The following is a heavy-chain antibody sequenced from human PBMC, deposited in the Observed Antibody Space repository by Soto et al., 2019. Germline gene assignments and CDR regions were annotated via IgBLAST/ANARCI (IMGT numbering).Heavy chain of an antibody. D-gene: IGHD3-22*01. CDR1: RGSISSFY. CDR2: IYYTGST. CDR3: ANFREYYDSSGYVGVFDY. Sequence: PSETLSLTCSVSRGSISSFYWSWIRQPPGEGLEWIGYIYYTGSTNYNPSLKSRVTISVDTSKNQSSLKLSSVTAADTAVYYCANFREYYDSSGYVGVFDYWGQGTLVTVSS. V-gene: IGHV4-59*01. J-gene: IGHJ4*02.